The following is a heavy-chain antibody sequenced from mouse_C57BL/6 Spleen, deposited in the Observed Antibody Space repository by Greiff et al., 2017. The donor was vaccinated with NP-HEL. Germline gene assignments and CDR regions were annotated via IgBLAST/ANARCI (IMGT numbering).Heavy chain of an antibody. V-gene: IGHV4-1*01. Sequence: DVKLVESGGGLVQPGGSLKLSCAASGFDFSRYWMSWVRRAPGQGLEWIGEINPDSSTINYAPSLKDKFIISRDKAKNTLYLQMSKVRAEDTALYYCARPYGYGWYFDVWGTGTTVTVSS. CDR2: INPDSSTI. D-gene: IGHD2-2*01. CDR1: GFDFSRYW. CDR3: ARPYGYGWYFDV. J-gene: IGHJ1*03.